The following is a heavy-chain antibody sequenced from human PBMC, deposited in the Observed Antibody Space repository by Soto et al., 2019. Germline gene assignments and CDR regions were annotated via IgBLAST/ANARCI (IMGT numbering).Heavy chain of an antibody. CDR3: ARGPHDYDFWSGSTPTRIEAGEYDY. CDR1: GYTFTSYG. V-gene: IGHV1-18*01. CDR2: ISAYNGNT. J-gene: IGHJ4*02. D-gene: IGHD3-3*01. Sequence: ASVKVSCKASGYTFTSYGISWVRQAPGQGLEWMGWISAYNGNTNYAQKLQGRVTMTTDTSTSTAYMELRGLRSDDTAVYYCARGPHDYDFWSGSTPTRIEAGEYDYWGQGTLVTVSS.